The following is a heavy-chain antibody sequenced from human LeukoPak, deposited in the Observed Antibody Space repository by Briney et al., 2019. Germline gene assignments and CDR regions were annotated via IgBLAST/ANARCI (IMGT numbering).Heavy chain of an antibody. CDR1: GGSISNSY. D-gene: IGHD6-6*01. CDR3: ARGSWSSSIDY. CDR2: IHYSGGT. Sequence: PSETLSLTCTVSGGSISNSYCIWIRQPPGKGLEWIGYIHYSGGTNYNPSFKSRVTISVDTSKNQFSLKMSSVTAADTAVYYCARGSWSSSIDYWGQGALVTVSS. V-gene: IGHV4-59*08. J-gene: IGHJ4*02.